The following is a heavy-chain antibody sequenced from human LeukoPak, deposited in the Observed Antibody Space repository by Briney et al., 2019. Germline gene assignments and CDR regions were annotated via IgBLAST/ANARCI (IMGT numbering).Heavy chain of an antibody. V-gene: IGHV3-48*03. CDR1: GFTFSSYE. Sequence: PPGGSLRLSCAASGFTFSSYEMNWVRQAPGKGLEWVSYISSSGSTIYYADSVKGRFTISRDNAKNSLYLQMNSLRVEDTAVYYCARVKEASAFDIWGQGTMVTVSS. CDR2: ISSSGSTI. J-gene: IGHJ3*02. D-gene: IGHD5-12*01. CDR3: ARVKEASAFDI.